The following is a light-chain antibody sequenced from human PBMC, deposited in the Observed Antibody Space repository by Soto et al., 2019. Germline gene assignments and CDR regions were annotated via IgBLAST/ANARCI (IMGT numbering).Light chain of an antibody. CDR1: SSDVGGYNY. CDR2: EVS. CDR3: SSYAGSNNWV. V-gene: IGLV2-8*01. Sequence: QSALTQPPSASGSPGQSVTISCTGTSSDVGGYNYVSWYQQHPGKAPKLMIYEVSKRPSGVPDRFSGSKSGNTASLTVSGLQAEDEADYYCSSYAGSNNWVFGGATQLTVL. J-gene: IGLJ3*02.